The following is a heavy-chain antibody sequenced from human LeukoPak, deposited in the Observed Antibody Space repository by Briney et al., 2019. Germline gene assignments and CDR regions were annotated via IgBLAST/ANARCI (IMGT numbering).Heavy chain of an antibody. J-gene: IGHJ4*02. V-gene: IGHV1-69*13. CDR3: ARAPGYYYDSSGYFY. CDR1: GGTFSSYA. CDR2: IIPIFGTA. D-gene: IGHD3-22*01. Sequence: SVKVSCKASGGTFSSYAISWVRQAPGQGLEWMGGIIPIFGTANYAQRFQGRVTITADESTSTAYMELSSLRSEDTAVYYCARAPGYYYDSSGYFYWGQGTLVTVSS.